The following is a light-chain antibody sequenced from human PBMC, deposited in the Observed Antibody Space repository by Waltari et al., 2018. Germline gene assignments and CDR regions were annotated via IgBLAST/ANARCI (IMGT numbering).Light chain of an antibody. Sequence: DIQMTQSPSTLSASVGDRVTITCRASKNIGTWLAWYQQKPGKAPKLLIYGASTLETEVPSRFSGSGSGTDFTLTITSLQPDDFATYYCQQYNTYSTFGQGTKVEIK. CDR2: GAS. V-gene: IGKV1-5*03. CDR3: QQYNTYST. J-gene: IGKJ1*01. CDR1: KNIGTW.